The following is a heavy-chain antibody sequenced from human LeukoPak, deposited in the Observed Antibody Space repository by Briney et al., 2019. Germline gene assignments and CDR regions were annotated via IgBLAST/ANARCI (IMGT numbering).Heavy chain of an antibody. J-gene: IGHJ3*02. CDR2: ISSSGST. CDR3: ARGPYSYDSSGAFDI. CDR1: GDSISSGDYY. D-gene: IGHD3-22*01. Sequence: SQTLSLTCTVSGDSISSGDYYWSWIRQPAGKGLEWFGRISSSGSTNYNPYLKSRVTISVDTSKNQFSLKLSSVTAADTAVYFCARGPYSYDSSGAFDIWGQGTMVTVSS. V-gene: IGHV4-61*02.